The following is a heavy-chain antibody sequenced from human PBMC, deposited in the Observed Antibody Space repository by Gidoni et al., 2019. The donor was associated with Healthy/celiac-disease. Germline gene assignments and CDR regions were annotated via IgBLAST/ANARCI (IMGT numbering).Heavy chain of an antibody. D-gene: IGHD3-16*01. CDR3: ARGLWEWVPDDWYFEL. V-gene: IGHV1-8*01. Sequence: VQLIPSGAGVTKPGASVKVSCTSSGSTFPISDINWVRQATGQGLEWMGWMNPNSGNTGYAQKFQGRATRTRNTTISTAYMELSSLRSEDTAVEYWARGLWEWVPDDWYFELWGRGTLVTVSS. J-gene: IGHJ2*01. CDR1: GSTFPISD. CDR2: MNPNSGNT.